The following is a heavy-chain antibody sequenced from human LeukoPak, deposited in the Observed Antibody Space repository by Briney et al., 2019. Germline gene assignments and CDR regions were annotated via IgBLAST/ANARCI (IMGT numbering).Heavy chain of an antibody. CDR3: ASSHPLGSNNDYYTPFDY. CDR1: GGSITNNY. Sequence: SETLSLTCTVSGGSITNNYWSWIRQTPGKGLEWIGYLYYSGDTNYNPSLKSRVAISVDTSKNQFSLSLSSVTAADTAVYFCASSHPLGSNNDYYTPFDYWGQGTLVTVSS. V-gene: IGHV4-59*01. J-gene: IGHJ4*02. CDR2: LYYSGDT. D-gene: IGHD3-3*01.